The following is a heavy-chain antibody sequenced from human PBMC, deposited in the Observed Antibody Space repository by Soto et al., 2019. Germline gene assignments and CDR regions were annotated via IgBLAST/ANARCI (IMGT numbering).Heavy chain of an antibody. CDR1: GGSFSGYY. D-gene: IGHD6-13*01. CDR2: INDSGST. V-gene: IGHV4-34*01. CDR3: ARDWVAAAGYGMNV. J-gene: IGHJ6*02. Sequence: PSETLSLTCAVYGGSFSGYYWSWIRQPPGKRPEWIGEINDSGSTNYNPSLKSRVTISVDTSKNQFSLKLSSVTAADTAVYYCARDWVAAAGYGMNVWGQGTTVTVSS.